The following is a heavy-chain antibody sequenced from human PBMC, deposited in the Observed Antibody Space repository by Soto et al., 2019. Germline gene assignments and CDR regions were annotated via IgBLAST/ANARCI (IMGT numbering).Heavy chain of an antibody. CDR1: GGSISSSS. Sequence: LSLTCTVSGGSISSSSWSWIRQPPGRGLEWIGYIYNNGRTDYNPSLKSRVTISVDTSKNHFSLKLSSVTPADTAVYYCARARFCTSTSCYHYFDFWGQGTLVTASS. D-gene: IGHD2-2*01. J-gene: IGHJ4*02. V-gene: IGHV4-59*01. CDR2: IYNNGRT. CDR3: ARARFCTSTSCYHYFDF.